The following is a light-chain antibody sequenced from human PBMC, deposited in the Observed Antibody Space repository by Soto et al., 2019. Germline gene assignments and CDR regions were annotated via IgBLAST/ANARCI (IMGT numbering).Light chain of an antibody. CDR3: QSYDSSLSGSGGV. J-gene: IGLJ3*02. CDR2: GNS. CDR1: SSNIGAGYD. V-gene: IGLV1-40*01. Sequence: QLVLTQPPSVSGAPGQRVTISCTGSSSNIGAGYDVHWYQQLPGTAPKLLIYGNSNRPSGVPDRFSGYKSGTSASLAITGLQAEDEADYYCQSYDSSLSGSGGVFGGGTKFTVL.